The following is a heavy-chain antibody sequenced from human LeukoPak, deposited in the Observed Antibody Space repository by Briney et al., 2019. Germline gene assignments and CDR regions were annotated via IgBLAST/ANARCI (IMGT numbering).Heavy chain of an antibody. CDR3: ARSTVTPKPYYFDY. J-gene: IGHJ4*02. CDR2: IYYSGST. V-gene: IGHV4-59*08. D-gene: IGHD4-17*01. CDR1: GGSISSYY. Sequence: SETLSLTCTVSGGSISSYYWSWIRQPPGKGLEWIGYIYYSGSTNYNPSLKSRVTISVDTSKNQFSLKLSSVTAAGTAVYYCARSTVTPKPYYFDYWGQGTLVTVSS.